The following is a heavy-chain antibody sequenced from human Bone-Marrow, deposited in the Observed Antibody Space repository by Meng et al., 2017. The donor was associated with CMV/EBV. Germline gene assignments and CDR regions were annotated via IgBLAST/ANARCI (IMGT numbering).Heavy chain of an antibody. V-gene: IGHV4-39*01. CDR2: IYSSGST. J-gene: IGHJ4*02. Sequence: SETLSLTCTVSGGSISSSSYYWGWIRQPPGKALEWIGSIYSSGSTYYNPSLKSRVTISVDTSTTQFSLKLSSVTAADTAVYYCASSGVAVDYWGQGTLVTVSS. CDR1: GGSISSSSYY. D-gene: IGHD3-3*01. CDR3: ASSGVAVDY.